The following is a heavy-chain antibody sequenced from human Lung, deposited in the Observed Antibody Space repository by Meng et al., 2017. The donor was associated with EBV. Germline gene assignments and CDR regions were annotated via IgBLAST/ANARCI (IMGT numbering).Heavy chain of an antibody. CDR1: GYTFTSYD. CDR3: ARALGRFDP. J-gene: IGHJ5*02. D-gene: IGHD3-16*01. Sequence: AEVKKPGASVKASCNASGYTFTSYDINWVGQATGQGLEWMGWMNPNSGNTGYAQKFQGRVTMTRNTSISTAYMELSSLRSGDTAVYYCARALGRFDPWGQGTLVTVSS. V-gene: IGHV1-8*01. CDR2: MNPNSGNT.